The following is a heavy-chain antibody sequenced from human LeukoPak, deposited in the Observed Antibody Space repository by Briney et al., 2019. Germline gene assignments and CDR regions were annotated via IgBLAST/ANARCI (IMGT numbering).Heavy chain of an antibody. D-gene: IGHD3-22*01. J-gene: IGHJ3*02. CDR1: GGSISSGDYY. V-gene: IGHV4-30-4*08. CDR3: ARYLVVTDGFDI. Sequence: SQTLSLTCTVSGGSISSGDYYWSWIRQPPGKGLEWIGYIYYSGSTYYNPSLKSRVTISVDTSKNQFSLKLSSVTAADTAVYYCARYLVVTDGFDIWGQGTMVTVSS. CDR2: IYYSGST.